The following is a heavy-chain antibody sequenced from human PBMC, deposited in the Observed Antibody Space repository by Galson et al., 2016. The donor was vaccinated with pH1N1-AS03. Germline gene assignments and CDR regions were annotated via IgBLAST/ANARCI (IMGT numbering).Heavy chain of an antibody. CDR3: ARRANWGFTGRQNWFDP. D-gene: IGHD7-27*01. CDR1: GASISTQY. V-gene: IGHV4-4*07. J-gene: IGHJ5*02. Sequence: SETLSLTCTVSGASISTQYWSWIRQPAGKGLEWIGRIYSSGSTNYNPSLKNRVTISVDTSTNQFSLNLTSVTAADTAVYYCARRANWGFTGRQNWFDPWGQGTLVTVSS. CDR2: IYSSGST.